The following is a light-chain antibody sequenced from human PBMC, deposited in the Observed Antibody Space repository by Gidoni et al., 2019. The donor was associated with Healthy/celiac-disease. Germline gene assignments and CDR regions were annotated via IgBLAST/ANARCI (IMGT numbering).Light chain of an antibody. V-gene: IGKV3-11*01. CDR1: QSVSSY. Sequence: EIVLTQAPATLSLSPGERATLSSRASQSVSSYIAWYQQKPGQAHRLLIYDASNRATGIPARFRGRGSGTDFTLTISSLEPEDFAVYYCQQRSNWITFGQGTRLEIK. J-gene: IGKJ5*01. CDR2: DAS. CDR3: QQRSNWIT.